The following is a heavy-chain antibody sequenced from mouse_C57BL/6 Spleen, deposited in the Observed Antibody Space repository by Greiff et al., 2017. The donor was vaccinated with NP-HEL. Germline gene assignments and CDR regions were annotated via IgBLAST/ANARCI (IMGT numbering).Heavy chain of an antibody. J-gene: IGHJ4*01. Sequence: DVMLVESGGDLVKPGGSLKLSCAASGFTFSSYGMSWVRQTPDKRLEWVATISSGGSYTYYPDSVKGRFTISRDNAKNTLYLQMSSLKSEDTAMYYCARDDYDGTSYAMDYWGQGTSVTVSS. V-gene: IGHV5-6*02. D-gene: IGHD2-4*01. CDR2: ISSGGSYT. CDR3: ARDDYDGTSYAMDY. CDR1: GFTFSSYG.